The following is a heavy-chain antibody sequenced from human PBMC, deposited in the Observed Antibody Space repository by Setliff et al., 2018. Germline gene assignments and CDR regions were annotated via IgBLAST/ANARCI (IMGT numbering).Heavy chain of an antibody. D-gene: IGHD3-16*01. CDR3: ARDRGGGLYDY. V-gene: IGHV3-7*01. Sequence: GGSLRLSCAGSGFTFSSYWMSWVRQTPGRGLEWVATIKQDGSEKFYADSVKGRFTISRDNAKNSLFLQMNSLRAEDTAIYFCARDRGGGLYDYWGLGTLVTVSS. J-gene: IGHJ4*02. CDR2: IKQDGSEK. CDR1: GFTFSSYW.